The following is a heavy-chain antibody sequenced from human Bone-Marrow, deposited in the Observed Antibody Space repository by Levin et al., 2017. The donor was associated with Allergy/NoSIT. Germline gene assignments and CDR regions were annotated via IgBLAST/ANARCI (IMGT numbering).Heavy chain of an antibody. CDR1: GDPINSHY. J-gene: IGHJ4*02. Sequence: SDTLSLTCSVSGDPINSHYWSWLRQSPGKGLEWIGYIYYSGGTNYNPSLKSRVTISVDTSKTQFSLKLSSVTAADTAKYYCARGYDFWSGYFEYWGQGSLVTVSS. CDR3: ARGYDFWSGYFEY. V-gene: IGHV4-59*11. D-gene: IGHD3-3*01. CDR2: IYYSGGT.